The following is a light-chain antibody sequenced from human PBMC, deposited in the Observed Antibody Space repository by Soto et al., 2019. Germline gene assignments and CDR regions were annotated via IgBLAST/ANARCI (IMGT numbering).Light chain of an antibody. V-gene: IGLV1-40*01. J-gene: IGLJ3*02. CDR1: SSNIGAGYD. CDR3: QSFDTNLRGSV. Sequence: QSVLTHPPSVSGAPGQRVTISCSGTSSNIGAGYDVHWYHQLPGTPPKLLIFGNNNRPSGVPARFSASRSGTSASLAITGLQAEDEADYYCQSFDTNLRGSVFGGGTKVTVL. CDR2: GNN.